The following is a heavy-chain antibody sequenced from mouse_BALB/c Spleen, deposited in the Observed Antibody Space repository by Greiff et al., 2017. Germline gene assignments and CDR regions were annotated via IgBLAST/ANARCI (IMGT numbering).Heavy chain of an antibody. CDR3: ATGPFAY. D-gene: IGHD3-1*01. Sequence: EVNVVESGGGLVQPGGSRKLSCAASGFTFSSFGMHWVRQAPEKGLEWVAYISSGSSTIYYADTVKGRFTISRDNPKNTLFLQMTSLRSEDTAMYYCATGPFAYWGQGTLVTVSA. J-gene: IGHJ3*01. V-gene: IGHV5-17*02. CDR2: ISSGSSTI. CDR1: GFTFSSFG.